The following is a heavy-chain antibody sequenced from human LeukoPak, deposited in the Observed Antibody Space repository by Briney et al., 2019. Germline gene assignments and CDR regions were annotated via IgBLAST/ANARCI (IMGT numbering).Heavy chain of an antibody. V-gene: IGHV4-4*07. Sequence: SETLSLTCTVSGGSISSYYWSWIRQPAGKGLEWIGRIYTSGSTNYNPSLKSRVTMSVDTSKNQFSLKLSSVTAADTAVYYCARDLIRGPIDWSGYRWWFDPWGQGTLVTVSS. J-gene: IGHJ5*02. CDR3: ARDLIRGPIDWSGYRWWFDP. CDR1: GGSISSYY. CDR2: IYTSGST. D-gene: IGHD3-3*01.